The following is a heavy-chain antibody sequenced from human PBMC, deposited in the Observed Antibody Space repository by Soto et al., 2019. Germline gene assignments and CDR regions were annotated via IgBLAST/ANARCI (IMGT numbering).Heavy chain of an antibody. CDR1: GFTFSSYA. CDR3: ARDRRIAAAEFSIYYYYGMDV. CDR2: ISYDGSNK. D-gene: IGHD6-13*01. J-gene: IGHJ6*02. V-gene: IGHV3-30-3*01. Sequence: GGSLRLSCAASGFTFSSYAMHWVRQAPGKGLEWVAVISYDGSNKYYADSVKGRFTISRDNSKNTLYLQMNSLRAEDTAVYYCARDRRIAAAEFSIYYYYGMDVWGQGTTVTVSS.